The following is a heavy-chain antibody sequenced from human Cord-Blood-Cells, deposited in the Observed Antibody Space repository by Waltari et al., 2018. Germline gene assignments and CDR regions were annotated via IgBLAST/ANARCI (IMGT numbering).Heavy chain of an antibody. Sequence: QVQLVQSGAEVKKPGASVKVSCKASGYTFTSYDINWVRQATGKGLEWMGWMNPNRGNTGYSQKFQGRVTITRNTSISTAYMELSSLRSEDTAVYYCARGKYDFWSGYYFDYWGQGTLVTVSS. CDR2: MNPNRGNT. J-gene: IGHJ4*02. CDR1: GYTFTSYD. D-gene: IGHD3-3*01. CDR3: ARGKYDFWSGYYFDY. V-gene: IGHV1-8*03.